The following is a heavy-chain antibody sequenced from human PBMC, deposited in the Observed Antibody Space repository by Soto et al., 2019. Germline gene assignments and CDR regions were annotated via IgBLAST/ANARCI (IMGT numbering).Heavy chain of an antibody. V-gene: IGHV4-39*01. CDR3: ARQVETASSPISYFDY. J-gene: IGHJ4*02. CDR1: GGSISSSICY. D-gene: IGHD2-21*02. Sequence: PSETLSLTCTVSGGSISSSICYGGWIRRPPGKGLEWIGSIFYSGSTYYNPSLKSRVTISVDTSKNQFSLKLYSVTAADTAMYYCARQVETASSPISYFDYWSQGILVTVSS. CDR2: IFYSGST.